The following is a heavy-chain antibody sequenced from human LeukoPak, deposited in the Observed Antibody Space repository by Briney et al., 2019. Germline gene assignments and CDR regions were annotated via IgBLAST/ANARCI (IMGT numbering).Heavy chain of an antibody. CDR3: ARHGDYVRTLDC. Sequence: GASVKVSCKASGYTFTVYYIHWVRQAPGQGLEWMGWINPNSGGTKYAQKFQGRVTMTRDTSISTAYMELSRLRSDDTAVYYCARHGDYVRTLDCWGQGTLVTVSS. D-gene: IGHD4-17*01. CDR1: GYTFTVYY. CDR2: INPNSGGT. J-gene: IGHJ4*02. V-gene: IGHV1-2*02.